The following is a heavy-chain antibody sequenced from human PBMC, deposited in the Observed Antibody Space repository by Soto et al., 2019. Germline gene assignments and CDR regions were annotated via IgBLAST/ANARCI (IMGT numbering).Heavy chain of an antibody. V-gene: IGHV4-61*01. D-gene: IGHD4-17*01. J-gene: IGHJ4*02. CDR2: VYYSGTT. CDR3: ARTTAVPNTLRSRYFFDY. CDR1: GGSVSDKTYY. Sequence: SETLSLTCPVSGGSVSDKTYYWSWLRQPPGKRLEWIGYVYYSGTTNYNPSLKSRVTISVDLSKNRFSLRLSSVTTADTALYYCARTTAVPNTLRSRYFFDYWGQGTLVTVSS.